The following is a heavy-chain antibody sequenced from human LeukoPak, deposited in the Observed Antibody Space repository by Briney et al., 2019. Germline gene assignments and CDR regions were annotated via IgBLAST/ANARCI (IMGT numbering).Heavy chain of an antibody. D-gene: IGHD2-15*01. CDR1: GYGFTNYW. V-gene: IGHV5-51*01. Sequence: GESLQISCQTSGYGFTNYWIAWVRPMPGKGREWMGIIYPGDSDTKYSPSFQGQVTISADKSITTAYLQWSSLKASDTAMYYCARRGTSCSGGSCYSKYLDYWGQGTLVTVSS. CDR3: ARRGTSCSGGSCYSKYLDY. J-gene: IGHJ4*02. CDR2: IYPGDSDT.